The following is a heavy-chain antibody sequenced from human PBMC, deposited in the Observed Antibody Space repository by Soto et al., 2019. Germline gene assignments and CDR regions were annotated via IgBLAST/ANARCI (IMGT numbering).Heavy chain of an antibody. D-gene: IGHD2-2*01. V-gene: IGHV3-48*03. CDR1: GFTFSLYP. CDR2: ISPSDSTI. Sequence: QLVESGGGLVQPGGSLRLSCAASGFTFSLYPVNWVRQAPGKGLEWLAYISPSDSTIYYADSVKGRFTISRDNAKNSLDLKMNGPRDDDTAVYYCARVGRGFCSSTRCYTDRFYIWGQVTVVTVST. J-gene: IGHJ3*02. CDR3: ARVGRGFCSSTRCYTDRFYI.